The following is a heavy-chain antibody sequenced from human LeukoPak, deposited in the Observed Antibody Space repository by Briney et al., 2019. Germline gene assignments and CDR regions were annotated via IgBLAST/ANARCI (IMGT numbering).Heavy chain of an antibody. J-gene: IGHJ4*02. CDR2: IYSDGSTT. CDR3: ARDGSLPDY. V-gene: IGHV3-74*01. Sequence: GGSLRLSCAASGFTFCSYWMHWVRQAPGKGLVWVSRIYSDGSTTSYADSVKGRFTISRDNAKNTLYLQMNSLRADDTAVYYCARDGSLPDYWGQGTLVTVSS. CDR1: GFTFCSYW.